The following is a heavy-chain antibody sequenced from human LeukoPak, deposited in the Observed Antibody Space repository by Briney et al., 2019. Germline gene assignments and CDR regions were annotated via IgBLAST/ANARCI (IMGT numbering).Heavy chain of an antibody. CDR1: VYTFTSYG. Sequence: ASVTVSFTSSVYTFTSYGISWVRQAPGQGLEGMGWISAYNANTNYAQKLQGRVTMTTDTSTSTAYMELRSLRSDDTAVYYCVREVSEPYYDDSSGYYYFDYWGQGTLVTVSS. D-gene: IGHD3-22*01. CDR2: ISAYNANT. J-gene: IGHJ4*02. V-gene: IGHV1-18*01. CDR3: VREVSEPYYDDSSGYYYFDY.